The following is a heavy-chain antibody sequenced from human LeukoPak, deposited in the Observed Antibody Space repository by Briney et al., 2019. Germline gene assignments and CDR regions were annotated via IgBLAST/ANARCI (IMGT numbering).Heavy chain of an antibody. CDR3: ARGLSEYSSSLGY. Sequence: PGGSLRLSCAASGFTFSSYSMNWVRQAPGKGLEWVSSISSSSSYIYYADSVKGRFTISRDNAKNSLYLQMNSLRAEDTAVYYCARGLSEYSSSLGYWGQGTLVTVSS. J-gene: IGHJ4*02. CDR2: ISSSSSYI. V-gene: IGHV3-21*01. CDR1: GFTFSSYS. D-gene: IGHD6-6*01.